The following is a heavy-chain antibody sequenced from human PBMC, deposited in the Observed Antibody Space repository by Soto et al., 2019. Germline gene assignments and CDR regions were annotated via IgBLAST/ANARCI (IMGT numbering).Heavy chain of an antibody. Sequence: VQLVQSGAEVQKPGSSVKLSCKASGGTFNRYTISWVRQAPGQGLEWMGGIIPIFGTANYAQKFQGRVAIIADASTSAAYMELRSLRSEDTAVYYCALWGFRDGNNSKYNYSGMDVWGQGTTVTVSS. CDR2: IIPIFGTA. D-gene: IGHD1-1*01. CDR3: ALWGFRDGNNSKYNYSGMDV. V-gene: IGHV1-69*01. J-gene: IGHJ6*02. CDR1: GGTFNRYT.